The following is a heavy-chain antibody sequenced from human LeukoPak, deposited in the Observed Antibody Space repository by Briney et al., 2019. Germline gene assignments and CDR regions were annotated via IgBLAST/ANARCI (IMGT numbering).Heavy chain of an antibody. D-gene: IGHD1-26*01. Sequence: GESLRLSCVVSGLTYSDSYMSWIRQAPGKGLEWISYISESGSYTNYADSVRDRFTISRDNAKNSLFLQMNSLRAEDTAVYYCARDHWQQEPSGFDYWGQGTLVTVSS. CDR3: ARDHWQQEPSGFDY. J-gene: IGHJ4*02. CDR1: GLTYSDSY. V-gene: IGHV3-11*06. CDR2: ISESGSYT.